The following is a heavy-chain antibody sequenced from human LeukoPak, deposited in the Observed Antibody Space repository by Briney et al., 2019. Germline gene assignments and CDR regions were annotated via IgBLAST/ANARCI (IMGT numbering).Heavy chain of an antibody. D-gene: IGHD3-10*01. CDR1: GFTFSHYW. V-gene: IGHV3-7*01. Sequence: GGSLRLSCAPSGFTFSHYWMSWVRQAPGKGLEWVANIKEDGSEKYYVDSVKGRFTISRDNAKNSLSLQVNSLRAEDTAVYYCAKDPELLWLGDIGYFDYWGQGTLVTVSS. CDR3: AKDPELLWLGDIGYFDY. CDR2: IKEDGSEK. J-gene: IGHJ4*02.